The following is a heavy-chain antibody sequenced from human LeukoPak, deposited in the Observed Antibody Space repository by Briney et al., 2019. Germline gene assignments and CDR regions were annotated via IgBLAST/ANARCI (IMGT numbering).Heavy chain of an antibody. Sequence: GASVKLSCKASGYTFSNYYLHWVRQASGQGLEWMGIINPSSGDISYAQKFQGRVTMTRDTSTSTVYMELSSLRSEDTAVYYCARGEDGYTGYFDYWGQGTLVTVSS. D-gene: IGHD5-24*01. V-gene: IGHV1-46*01. CDR1: GYTFSNYY. J-gene: IGHJ4*02. CDR3: ARGEDGYTGYFDY. CDR2: INPSSGDI.